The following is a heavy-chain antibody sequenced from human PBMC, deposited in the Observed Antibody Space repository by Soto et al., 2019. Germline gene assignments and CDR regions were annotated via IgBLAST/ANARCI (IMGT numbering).Heavy chain of an antibody. CDR2: IYHSGST. D-gene: IGHD1-26*01. CDR3: ARVSGSYYYSMDV. V-gene: IGHV4-4*02. Sequence: SETLSLTCAVSGGSISSSNWWSWVRQPPGKGLEWIGEIYHSGSTNYNPSLKSRVTISVDKSKNQFSLKLSSVTAADTAVYYCARVSGSYYYSMDVWGQGTTVPVSS. CDR1: GGSISSSNW. J-gene: IGHJ6*02.